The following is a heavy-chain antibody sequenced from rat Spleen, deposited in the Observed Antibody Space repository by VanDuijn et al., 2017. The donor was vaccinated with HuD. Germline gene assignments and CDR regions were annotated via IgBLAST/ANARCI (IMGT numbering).Heavy chain of an antibody. CDR1: GLTLRNYD. CDR3: ARRHYGYTDYFDY. D-gene: IGHD1-9*01. Sequence: EVQLVESGGALVQPGRCLKLSCAASGLTLRNYDMAWVRLAPTMGLEWVTSISPSGGATYYRDSVKGRFTVSRDNAKSTLSLQMDSLRSEDTATYYCARRHYGYTDYFDYWGQGVMVTVSS. CDR2: ISPSGGAT. J-gene: IGHJ2*01. V-gene: IGHV5-25*01.